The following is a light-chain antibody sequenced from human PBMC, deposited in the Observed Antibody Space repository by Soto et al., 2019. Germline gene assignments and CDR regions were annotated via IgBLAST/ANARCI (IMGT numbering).Light chain of an antibody. V-gene: IGLV2-23*01. CDR1: SSDVGSYNL. CDR3: CSYAGRSTFYV. CDR2: EGS. Sequence: QSALTQPASVSGSPGQSITISCTGTSSDVGSYNLVSWYQQHPVKAPKLMIYEGSKRPSGVANRFSGSKSGNTASLTISGLQAEDEAEYYCCSYAGRSTFYVFGTGTKVTVL. J-gene: IGLJ1*01.